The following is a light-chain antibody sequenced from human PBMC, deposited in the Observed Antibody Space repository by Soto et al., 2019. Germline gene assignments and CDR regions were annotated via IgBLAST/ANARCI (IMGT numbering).Light chain of an antibody. CDR1: NIGGKG. CDR3: QVWDSGSDHVV. CDR2: YDS. V-gene: IGLV3-21*04. J-gene: IGLJ3*02. Sequence: SYELTQPPAVSVVPGKTARITCGGNNIGGKGVHWYQQKPGQAPVLVIDYDSDRPSGIPERISGSNSGNTATLTISRVEAGDEADYYCQVWDSGSDHVVFGGGTKVTV.